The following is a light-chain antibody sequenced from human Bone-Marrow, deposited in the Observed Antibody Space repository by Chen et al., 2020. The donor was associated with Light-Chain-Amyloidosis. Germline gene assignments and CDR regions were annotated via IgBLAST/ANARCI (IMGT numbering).Light chain of an antibody. J-gene: IGLJ3*02. CDR2: DVS. CDR1: SSDVGGYNY. V-gene: IGLV2-14*01. CDR3: SSYTSSSTLDV. Sequence: QSALTQPASVSGSPGQSFTISCTGTSSDVGGYNYVSWYQQHPGKAPKLMIYDVSNRPSGVSNRFSGSKAGNTASLTISGLQAEDEADYYCSSYTSSSTLDVFGGGTKLTVL.